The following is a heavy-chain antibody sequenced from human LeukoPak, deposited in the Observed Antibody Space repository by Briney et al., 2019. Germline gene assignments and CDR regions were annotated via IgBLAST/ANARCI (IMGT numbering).Heavy chain of an antibody. J-gene: IGHJ4*02. CDR1: GYTFNNHY. D-gene: IGHD3-22*01. V-gene: IGHV1-69*13. CDR2: IIPIFATA. CDR3: ARGPITTRSHFDY. Sequence: SVKVSCKASGYTFNNHYMYWVRQAPGQGLEWMGGIIPIFATANYAQKFQGRVTITADESTSTAYMELSSLRSEDTAVYYCARGPITTRSHFDYWGQGTLVTVSS.